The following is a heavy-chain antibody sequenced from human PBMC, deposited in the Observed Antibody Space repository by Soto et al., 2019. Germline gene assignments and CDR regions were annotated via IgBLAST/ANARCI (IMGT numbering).Heavy chain of an antibody. D-gene: IGHD4-17*01. J-gene: IGHJ4*02. CDR1: GYTFTSYD. CDR2: MNPISGNT. CDR3: ARGVYGGGRVSDY. Sequence: QVQLVQSGAEVKKPGASVRVSCKASGYTFTSYDINWVRQAAGQGLEWMGWMNPISGNTGYAEKFQGRVTMTRDTSISTAYMELSSLRTEDTGVYYCARGVYGGGRVSDYWGPGTRVTVSS. V-gene: IGHV1-8*01.